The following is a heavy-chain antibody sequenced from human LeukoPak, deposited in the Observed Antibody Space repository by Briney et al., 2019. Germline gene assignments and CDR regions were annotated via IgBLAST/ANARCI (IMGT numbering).Heavy chain of an antibody. CDR3: ARDSSGWYPYRGFDP. CDR1: GYTFTSYG. CDR2: ISAYNGNT. J-gene: IGHJ5*02. V-gene: IGHV1-18*01. D-gene: IGHD6-19*01. Sequence: GASVRVSCKASGYTFTSYGISWVRQAPGQGLEWMGWISAYNGNTNYAQKLQGRVTMTTDTSTSTAYMELRSLRSDDTAVYYCARDSSGWYPYRGFDPWGQGTLVTVSS.